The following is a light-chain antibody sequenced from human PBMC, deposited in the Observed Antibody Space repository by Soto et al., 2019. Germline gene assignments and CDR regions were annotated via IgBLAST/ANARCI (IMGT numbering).Light chain of an antibody. Sequence: QSALTQSPSASRTPGQRVTISCSGSTSNIGGNTVNWYRQVPGTAPKLLIHNNDQRTSGVPDRISGSKSGTSASLAISGLQSEDGAEYYCSSWDDSLNGWVFGGGTKLTVL. CDR3: SSWDDSLNGWV. CDR1: TSNIGGNT. J-gene: IGLJ3*02. CDR2: NND. V-gene: IGLV1-44*01.